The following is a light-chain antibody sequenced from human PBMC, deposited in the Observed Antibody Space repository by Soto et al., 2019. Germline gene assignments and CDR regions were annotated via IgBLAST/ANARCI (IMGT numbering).Light chain of an antibody. CDR1: QRISSY. V-gene: IGKV1-39*01. CDR3: QQSYSTPRT. J-gene: IGKJ1*01. Sequence: DSQRTPNTSSLSSSAGDRVTITCWASQRISSYLDWYQQKPGKAPKLLIYAASSLQSGVPSRFSGSGSGTDFTLTISRLQPEDFATYYCQQSYSTPRTFGQGAKVDI. CDR2: AAS.